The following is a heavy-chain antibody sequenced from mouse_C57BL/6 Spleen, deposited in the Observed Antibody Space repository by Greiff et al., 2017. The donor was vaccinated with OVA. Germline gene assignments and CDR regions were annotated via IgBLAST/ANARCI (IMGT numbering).Heavy chain of an antibody. J-gene: IGHJ4*01. CDR1: GYTFTDHT. D-gene: IGHD1-1*01. V-gene: IGHV1-78*01. CDR3: ARHHGSSYGYAMDY. Sequence: VQVVESDAELVKPGASVKISCKVSGYTFTDHTIHWMKQRPEQGLEWIGYIYPRDGSTKYNEKFKGKATLTADKSSSTAYMQLNSLTSEDSAVYFCARHHGSSYGYAMDYWGQGTSVTVSS. CDR2: IYPRDGST.